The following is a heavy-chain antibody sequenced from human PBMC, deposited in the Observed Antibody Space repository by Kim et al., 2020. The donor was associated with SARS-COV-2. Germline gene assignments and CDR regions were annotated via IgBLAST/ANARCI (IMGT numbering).Heavy chain of an antibody. J-gene: IGHJ5*02. V-gene: IGHV3-74*01. D-gene: IGHD3-22*01. Sequence: SLKGRFTISRDNAKNTLYLQINSLGAVATSVYYCARGLGITMIAGGWFDPWGQGTLVTVSS. CDR3: ARGLGITMIAGGWFDP.